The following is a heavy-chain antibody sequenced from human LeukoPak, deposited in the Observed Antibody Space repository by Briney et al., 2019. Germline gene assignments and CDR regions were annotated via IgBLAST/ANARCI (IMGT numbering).Heavy chain of an antibody. J-gene: IGHJ4*02. D-gene: IGHD1-7*01. V-gene: IGHV3-48*01. CDR1: GFIFSRDS. CDR3: AREDDWNYEDY. Sequence: GGSLRLSCAASGFIFSRDSMNWVRQAPGKGLEWVAYINGGGSPIYYADSVRGRFTISRDNAKNSLYLQMNSLRAEDTAIYFCAREDDWNYEDYWGQGTLVTVSS. CDR2: INGGGSPI.